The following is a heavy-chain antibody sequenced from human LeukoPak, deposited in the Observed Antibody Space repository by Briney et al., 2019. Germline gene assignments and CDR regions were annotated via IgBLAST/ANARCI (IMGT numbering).Heavy chain of an antibody. CDR3: ARVTGYVIEDYFDY. V-gene: IGHV4-59*01. D-gene: IGHD3-22*01. CDR2: IYYSGST. CDR1: GGSISSYY. Sequence: PSETLSLTCTVSGGSISSYYWSWIRQPPGKGLEWIGYIYYSGSTNYNPSLKSRVTISVDTSKNQFSLKLRSVTAADTAVYYCARVTGYVIEDYFDYWGQGTLVTVSS. J-gene: IGHJ4*02.